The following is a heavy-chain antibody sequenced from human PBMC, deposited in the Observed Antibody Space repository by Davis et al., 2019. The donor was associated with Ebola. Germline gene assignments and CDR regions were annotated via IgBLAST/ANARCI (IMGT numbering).Heavy chain of an antibody. J-gene: IGHJ4*02. CDR3: ARRPGYSSGWYPDY. D-gene: IGHD6-19*01. Sequence: SVNVSCKASGCTFSSYAISWVRQAPGQGLEWMGGIIPIFGTANYAQKFQGRVTITADKSTSTAYMELSSLRSEDTAVYYCARRPGYSSGWYPDYWGQGTLVTVSS. CDR2: IIPIFGTA. V-gene: IGHV1-69*06. CDR1: GCTFSSYA.